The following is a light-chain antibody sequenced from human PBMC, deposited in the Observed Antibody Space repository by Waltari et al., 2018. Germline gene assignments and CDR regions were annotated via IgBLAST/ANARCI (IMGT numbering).Light chain of an antibody. CDR1: QPIRTTY. V-gene: IGKV3-20*01. J-gene: IGKJ4*01. Sequence: EIVLTQSPGTLSLSPGEGATLSCRTSQPIRTTYLAWYQQKPGQAPTLLIYGASSRATGVPDRFTGSGSGTDFSHTISSLEPEDFATYYCQQYDISPLTFGGGTKVEIK. CDR3: QQYDISPLT. CDR2: GAS.